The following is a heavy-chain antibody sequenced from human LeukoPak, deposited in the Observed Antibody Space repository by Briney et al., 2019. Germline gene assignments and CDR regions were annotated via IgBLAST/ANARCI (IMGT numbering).Heavy chain of an antibody. D-gene: IGHD3-10*01. CDR1: GYSFTSYW. Sequence: GESLKISCKGPGYSFTSYWIGWVRQMPGKGLEWMGIIYPGDSDTRHSPSFQGQVTISADKSISTAYLQWSSLKGSDTAMYYCAIGVWFGELFSDYWGEGTLVTVSS. CDR2: IYPGDSDT. J-gene: IGHJ4*02. CDR3: AIGVWFGELFSDY. V-gene: IGHV5-51*01.